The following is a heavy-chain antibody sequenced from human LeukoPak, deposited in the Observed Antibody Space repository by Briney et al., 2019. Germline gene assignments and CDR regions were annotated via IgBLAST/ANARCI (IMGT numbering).Heavy chain of an antibody. J-gene: IGHJ3*02. Sequence: PSETLSLTCAVYGGSFSGYYWSWIRQPPGKGLEWIGEINHSGSTNYNPSLKSRVTISVDTSKNQFSLKLSSVTAADTAVYYCARVHQGPWFGYAFDIWGQGTMVTVSS. CDR2: INHSGST. CDR3: ARVHQGPWFGYAFDI. CDR1: GGSFSGYY. V-gene: IGHV4-34*01. D-gene: IGHD3-10*01.